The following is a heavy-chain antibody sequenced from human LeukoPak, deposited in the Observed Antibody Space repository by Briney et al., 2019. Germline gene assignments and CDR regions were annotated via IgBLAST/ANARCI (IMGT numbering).Heavy chain of an antibody. CDR2: INHSGST. J-gene: IGHJ3*02. D-gene: IGHD5-24*01. CDR1: GGSISGYY. V-gene: IGHV4-34*01. Sequence: SETLSLTCTVSGGSISGYYWSWIRQPPGKGLEWIGEINHSGSTKYNPSLKSRVTISADTSKNQFSLRLSSVTAADTAVYYCARAEDEFDIWGQGTMVTVSS. CDR3: ARAEDEFDI.